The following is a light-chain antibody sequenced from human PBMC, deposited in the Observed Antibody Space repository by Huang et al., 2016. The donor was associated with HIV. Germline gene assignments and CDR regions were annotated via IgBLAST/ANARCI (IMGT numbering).Light chain of an antibody. CDR1: QRIGSY. CDR3: QQSNNWPPWT. Sequence: EIVLTQSPSTLSLSPGEGATLACRASQRIGSYLAWYQQRPGQAPRLRIYDASSRATGIPARFSGGGSGTDFTLTISSLEREDCAVYYCQQSNNWPPWTFGQGTKVELK. CDR2: DAS. V-gene: IGKV3-11*01. J-gene: IGKJ1*01.